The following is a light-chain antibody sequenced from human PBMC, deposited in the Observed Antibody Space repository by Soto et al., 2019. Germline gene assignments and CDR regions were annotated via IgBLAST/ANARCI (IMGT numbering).Light chain of an antibody. J-gene: IGKJ1*01. CDR2: GPS. V-gene: IGKV3-15*01. CDR1: HIVSSN. CDR3: QQYKNWPWT. Sequence: EIVMTQSPDTLSVSPGERATLSCRASHIVSSNLAWYQHKAGQAPRLLIYGPSTRATGIPARFSGSGSGTEFSLTISRLQSEDFEVYYCQQYKNWPWTFGQGTRVEIK.